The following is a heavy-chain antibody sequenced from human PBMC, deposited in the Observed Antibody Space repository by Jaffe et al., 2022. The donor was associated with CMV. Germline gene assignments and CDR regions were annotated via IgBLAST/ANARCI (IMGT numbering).Heavy chain of an antibody. D-gene: IGHD4-17*01. J-gene: IGHJ3*02. CDR1: GFTFSSYS. Sequence: EVQLVESGGGLVQPGGSLRLSCAASGFTFSSYSMNWVRQAPGKGLEWVSYISSSSSTIYYADSVKGRFTISRDNAKNSLYLQMNSLRDEDTAVYYCARTDYGDYVDAFDIWGQGTMVTVSS. CDR2: ISSSSSTI. CDR3: ARTDYGDYVDAFDI. V-gene: IGHV3-48*02.